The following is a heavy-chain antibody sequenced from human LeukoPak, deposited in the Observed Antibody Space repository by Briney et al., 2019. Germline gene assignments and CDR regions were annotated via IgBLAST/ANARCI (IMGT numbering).Heavy chain of an antibody. CDR2: INHSGST. J-gene: IGHJ4*02. D-gene: IGHD6-13*01. V-gene: IGHV4-34*01. CDR1: GGSFSGYY. CDR3: ASDQNSNNWYCF. Sequence: SETLSLTCAVYGGSFSGYYWSWIRQPPGKGLEWIGEINHSGSTNYNPSLKSRVTISADTSKKHFSLKMNSVTAADTAVYYCASDQNSNNWYCFWGQGTLVTVSS.